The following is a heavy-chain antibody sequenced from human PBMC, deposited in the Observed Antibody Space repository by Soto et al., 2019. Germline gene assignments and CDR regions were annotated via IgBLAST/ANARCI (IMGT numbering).Heavy chain of an antibody. D-gene: IGHD1-26*01. V-gene: IGHV5-51*01. CDR1: GYSFTSYW. CDR3: ASSWSPGSYSFDY. Sequence: GESLKISCKGSGYSFTSYWIGWVRQMPGKGLEWMGIIYSGDSDTRYGPSFQGQVTISADKSISTAYLQWSSLKASDTAMYYCASSWSPGSYSFDYWGQGTLVTVSS. J-gene: IGHJ4*02. CDR2: IYSGDSDT.